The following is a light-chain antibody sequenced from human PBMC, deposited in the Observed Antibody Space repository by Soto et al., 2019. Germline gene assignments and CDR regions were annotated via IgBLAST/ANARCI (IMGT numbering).Light chain of an antibody. CDR3: SSYSSSSTRV. Sequence: QSALTQPASVSGSPGQSITISCTGTSSDIGNYDFVSWYQQVPGTAPKAMIYEVSSRPSGVSNRFSGSKSGNTASLTISGLLAEDEADYYCSSYSSSSTRVFGTGTKVTVL. CDR1: SSDIGNYDF. CDR2: EVS. J-gene: IGLJ1*01. V-gene: IGLV2-14*01.